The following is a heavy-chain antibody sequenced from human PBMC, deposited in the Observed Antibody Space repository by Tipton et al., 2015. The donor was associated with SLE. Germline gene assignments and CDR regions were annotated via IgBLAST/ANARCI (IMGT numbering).Heavy chain of an antibody. CDR1: GGSISSSSYY. D-gene: IGHD5/OR15-5a*01. Sequence: TLSLTCTVSGGSISSSSYYWGWIRQPPGKWLEWIGSSYYSGSTYYNTSLKSRVTISVDTSKNQFSLKLSSVTAADMAVYYCARHVSVEPHDAFDIWGQGTMVTVSS. CDR2: SYYSGST. J-gene: IGHJ3*02. CDR3: ARHVSVEPHDAFDI. V-gene: IGHV4-39*07.